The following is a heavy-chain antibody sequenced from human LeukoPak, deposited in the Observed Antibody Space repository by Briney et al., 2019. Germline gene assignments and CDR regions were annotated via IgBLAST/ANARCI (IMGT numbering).Heavy chain of an antibody. CDR1: GFTFSSYA. Sequence: GVSLRLSCAASGFTFSSYAVSWVRQAPGKGLEWVSAISVSDNAYYADSVKGRFTISRDNSKNTLYLQMNSLTAEDTAVYYCARDNTYSSGSRFYDRFDYWGQGTLVTVSS. CDR3: ARDNTYSSGSRFYDRFDY. D-gene: IGHD2-15*01. V-gene: IGHV3-23*01. CDR2: ISVSDNA. J-gene: IGHJ4*02.